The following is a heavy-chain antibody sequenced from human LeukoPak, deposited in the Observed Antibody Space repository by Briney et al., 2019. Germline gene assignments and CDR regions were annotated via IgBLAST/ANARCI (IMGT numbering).Heavy chain of an antibody. CDR3: ARPPRFGVGP. CDR2: ISSSSSYI. D-gene: IGHD3-3*01. V-gene: IGHV3-21*01. Sequence: PGGSLRLSCAASGFTFSTYWMNWVRQAPGKGLEWVSSISSSSSYIYYADSVKGRFTISRDNAKNSLYLQMNSLGAEDTAVYYCARPPRFGVGPWGQGTLVTVSS. J-gene: IGHJ5*02. CDR1: GFTFSTYW.